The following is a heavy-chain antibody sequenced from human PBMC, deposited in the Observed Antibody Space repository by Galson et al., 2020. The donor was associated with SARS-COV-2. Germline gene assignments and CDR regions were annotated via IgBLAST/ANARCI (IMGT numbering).Heavy chain of an antibody. CDR2: NIPIFGTA. CDR3: ARGLWATPLFSYYMDV. V-gene: IGHV1-69*13. Sequence: SVKVSCKASGGTFSSYAISWVRQAPGQGLEWMGGNIPIFGTANYAQKFQGRVTITADESTSTAYMELSSLRSEDTAVYYCARGLWATPLFSYYMDVWGKGTTVTVSS. CDR1: GGTFSSYA. D-gene: IGHD3-9*01. J-gene: IGHJ6*03.